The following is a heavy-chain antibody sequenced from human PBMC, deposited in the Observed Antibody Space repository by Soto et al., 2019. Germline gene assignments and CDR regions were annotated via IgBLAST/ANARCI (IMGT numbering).Heavy chain of an antibody. V-gene: IGHV4-31*03. Sequence: LSLTCTVSGGSISSGGYYWSWIRQHPGKGLEWIGYIYYSGSTYYNPSLKSRVTISVDTSKNQFSLKLSSVTAADTAVYYCAREASTAAAPDYWGQGTLVTVSS. CDR1: GGSISSGGYY. D-gene: IGHD6-13*01. CDR2: IYYSGST. CDR3: AREASTAAAPDY. J-gene: IGHJ4*02.